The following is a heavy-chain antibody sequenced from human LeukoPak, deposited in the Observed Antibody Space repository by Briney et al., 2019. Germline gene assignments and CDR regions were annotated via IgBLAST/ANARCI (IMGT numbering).Heavy chain of an antibody. CDR3: IEGSSGWYDAFDI. Sequence: GGSLRLSCAASGFTFSDYYMSWIRQAPGKGLEWVSYISSSGSSLYYADSVKGRFTISRDNAKNSLFLHMNSLRAEDTAVYYCIEGSSGWYDAFDIWGQGTMVTVSS. J-gene: IGHJ3*02. D-gene: IGHD6-19*01. CDR2: ISSSGSSL. CDR1: GFTFSDYY. V-gene: IGHV3-11*01.